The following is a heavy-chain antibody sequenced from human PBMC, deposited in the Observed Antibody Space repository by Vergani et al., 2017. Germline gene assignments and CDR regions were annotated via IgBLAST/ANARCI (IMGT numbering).Heavy chain of an antibody. J-gene: IGHJ6*02. V-gene: IGHV1-69*15. CDR1: GGTFTNNA. CDR3: ARDRELLRYYYYYGMDV. Sequence: QVQLVQSGAEVRKPGSSVQVSCKASGGTFTNNAFNWVRQAPGQGLEWMGTIIPFYATSNYAQNFQGRITLAADESTSTAYMELSSLRSEDTAVYYCARDRELLRYYYYYGMDVWGQGTTVTVSS. CDR2: IIPFYATS. D-gene: IGHD1-26*01.